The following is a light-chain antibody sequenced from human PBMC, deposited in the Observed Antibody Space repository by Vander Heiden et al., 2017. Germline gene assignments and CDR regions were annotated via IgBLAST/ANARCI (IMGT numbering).Light chain of an antibody. CDR2: DAS. CDR3: QQYYTIPWT. J-gene: IGKJ1*01. V-gene: IGKV1-5*01. Sequence: QLTHPPSTLSTSVEDRVTISCRASQTIHRWLAWYQQKPGKAPELLIYDASTLQSGVPSRFSGAGSGTEFTLTISSLQPDDVATYYCQQYYTIPWTFGRGTKVEIK. CDR1: QTIHRW.